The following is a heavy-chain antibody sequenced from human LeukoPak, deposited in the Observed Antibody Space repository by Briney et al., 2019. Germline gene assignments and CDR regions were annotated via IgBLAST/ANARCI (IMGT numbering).Heavy chain of an antibody. CDR2: ISTDGYTT. J-gene: IGHJ4*02. CDR3: ASGALYGEGSLDY. D-gene: IGHD4-17*01. V-gene: IGHV3-74*01. Sequence: GGSLRLSCAASGLAFSAYKMHWVRQAPRKGLVWVSRISTDGYTTDYADFVQGRFTASRDNTKNTWSLEMNSLRAEDTAVYYCASGALYGEGSLDYWGQGTLVTVSS. CDR1: GLAFSAYK.